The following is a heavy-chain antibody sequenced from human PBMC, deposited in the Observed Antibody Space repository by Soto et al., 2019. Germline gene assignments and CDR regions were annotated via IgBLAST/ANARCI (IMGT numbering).Heavy chain of an antibody. CDR1: GGSISSSNW. J-gene: IGHJ4*02. D-gene: IGHD2-2*01. Sequence: PSETLSLTCAVSGGSISSSNWWSWVRQPPGKGLEWIGEIYHSGSTNYNPSLKSRVTISVDKSKNQFSLKLSSVTAADTAVYYCARQYHADGAKLWEYWGQGTLVTVSS. CDR2: IYHSGST. CDR3: ARQYHADGAKLWEY. V-gene: IGHV4-4*02.